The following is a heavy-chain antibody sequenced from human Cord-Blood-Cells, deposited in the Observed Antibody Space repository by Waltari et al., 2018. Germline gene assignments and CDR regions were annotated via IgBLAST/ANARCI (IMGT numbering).Heavy chain of an antibody. J-gene: IGHJ4*02. Sequence: QVQLQQWGAGLLKPSETLSLTCAVYGGSFSGYYWSWIRQPPGKGLEWIGEINHSGSTNYNPSRKSRVTISVDTSKNQFSLKLRSVTAADTAVYYCARPSGLYSSGWYYFDYWGQGTLVTVSS. CDR2: INHSGST. V-gene: IGHV4-34*01. D-gene: IGHD6-19*01. CDR1: GGSFSGYY. CDR3: ARPSGLYSSGWYYFDY.